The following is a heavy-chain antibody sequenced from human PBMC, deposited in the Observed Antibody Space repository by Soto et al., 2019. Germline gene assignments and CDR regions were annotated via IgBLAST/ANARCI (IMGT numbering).Heavy chain of an antibody. Sequence: ASVKVSCKASGYTFTSYAMHWVRQAPVQRLEWMGWINAGNGNTKYSQKFQGRVTITGDTSASTAYMELSSLRSEDTAVYYCARQGYYYDSSGYFDYWGQGTLVTVSS. J-gene: IGHJ4*02. CDR2: INAGNGNT. D-gene: IGHD3-22*01. V-gene: IGHV1-3*01. CDR3: ARQGYYYDSSGYFDY. CDR1: GYTFTSYA.